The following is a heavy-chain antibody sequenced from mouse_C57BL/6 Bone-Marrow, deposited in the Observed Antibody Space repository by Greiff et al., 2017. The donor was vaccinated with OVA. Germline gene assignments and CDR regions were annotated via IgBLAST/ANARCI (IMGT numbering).Heavy chain of an antibody. CDR3: ARHEDYGSSYNWYFDV. CDR1: GYTFTEYT. V-gene: IGHV1-62-2*01. CDR2: FYPGSGSI. D-gene: IGHD1-1*01. Sequence: QVQRQESGAELVKPGASVKLSCKASGYTFTEYTIHWVKQRSGQGLEWIGWFYPGSGSIKYNEKFKDKATLTADKSSSTVYMELSRLTSEDSAVYFCARHEDYGSSYNWYFDVWGTGTTVTVSS. J-gene: IGHJ1*03.